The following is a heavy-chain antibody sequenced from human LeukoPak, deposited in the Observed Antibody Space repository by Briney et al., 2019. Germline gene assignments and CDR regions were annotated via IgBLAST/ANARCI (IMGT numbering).Heavy chain of an antibody. CDR2: IFHNGNA. D-gene: IGHD1-26*01. CDR3: AGIVGPRHDAFDI. V-gene: IGHV4-39*07. CDR1: GGSISTSNYY. J-gene: IGHJ3*02. Sequence: SETLSLTCSVSGGSISTSNYYWVWIRQSPEKGLEWIGSIFHNGNAFYSPSLQSRVTMSLDTSKSQFYLRLTSVTAADTALYYCAGIVGPRHDAFDIWGQGTMVTVSS.